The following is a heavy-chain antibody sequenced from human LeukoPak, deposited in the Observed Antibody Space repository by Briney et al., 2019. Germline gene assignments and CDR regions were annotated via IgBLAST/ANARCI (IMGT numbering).Heavy chain of an antibody. CDR2: INTNTGNP. CDR1: GFTFTSSA. D-gene: IGHD2-21*02. CDR3: ARVPVVVTAIPPDY. J-gene: IGHJ4*02. Sequence: ASVKVSCKASGFTFTSSAMQWVRQARGQRLEWMGWINTNTGNPTYAQGFTGRFVFSLDTSVSTAYLQISSLKAEDTAVYYCARVPVVVTAIPPDYWGQGTLVTVSS. V-gene: IGHV7-4-1*02.